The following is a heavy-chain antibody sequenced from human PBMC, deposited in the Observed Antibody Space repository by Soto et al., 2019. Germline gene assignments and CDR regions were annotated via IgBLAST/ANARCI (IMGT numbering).Heavy chain of an antibody. CDR3: AKGADSGSKYYFDY. Sequence: GGSLRLSCAASGFTFSSYAMTWVRQAPGKGLEWVSGISGSGGSTYYADSVKGRFTISRDNSKNTLYLQMNSLRAEDTALYYCAKGADSGSKYYFDYWGQGTLVTVSS. V-gene: IGHV3-23*01. D-gene: IGHD1-26*01. J-gene: IGHJ4*02. CDR1: GFTFSSYA. CDR2: ISGSGGST.